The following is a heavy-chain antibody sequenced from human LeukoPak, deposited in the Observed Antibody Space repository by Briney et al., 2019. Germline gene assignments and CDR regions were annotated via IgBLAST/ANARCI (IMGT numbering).Heavy chain of an antibody. Sequence: ASVKVSCKASGGTFTSYAISWVRQAPGQGLEWMGGIIPIFGTANYAQKFQGRVTITTDESTSTAYMELSSLRSEDRAVYHCARDDYGDYVGAFDIWGQGTMVTVSS. D-gene: IGHD4-17*01. CDR1: GGTFTSYA. V-gene: IGHV1-69*05. CDR2: IIPIFGTA. CDR3: ARDDYGDYVGAFDI. J-gene: IGHJ3*02.